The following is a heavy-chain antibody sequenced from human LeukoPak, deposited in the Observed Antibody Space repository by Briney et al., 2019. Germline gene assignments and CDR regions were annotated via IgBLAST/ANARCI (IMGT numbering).Heavy chain of an antibody. V-gene: IGHV4-59*01. CDR1: GGSISSYY. CDR2: IYYSGST. J-gene: IGHJ4*02. CDR3: ARNYGDYHFDY. D-gene: IGHD4-17*01. Sequence: SETLSLTCTVSGGSISSYYWSWIRQPPGKGLEWIGYIYYSGSTNYNPSLKSRVTISVDTSKNQFSLKLSSVTAADTAVYYCARNYGDYHFDYWGQGTLVTVSS.